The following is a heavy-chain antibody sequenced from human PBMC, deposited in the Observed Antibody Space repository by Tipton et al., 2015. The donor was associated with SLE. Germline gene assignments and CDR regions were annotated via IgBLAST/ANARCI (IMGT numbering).Heavy chain of an antibody. V-gene: IGHV4-61*02. Sequence: TLSLTCTVSGGSISSGSYYWSWIRQPAGKGLEWIGRIYTSGSTNYNPSLKSRVTISVDTSKNQFSLKLSSVTAADTAVHYCARGPGFGFAYMDVWGKGTTVTVSS. CDR3: ARGPGFGFAYMDV. CDR2: IYTSGST. J-gene: IGHJ6*03. D-gene: IGHD3-10*01. CDR1: GGSISSGSYY.